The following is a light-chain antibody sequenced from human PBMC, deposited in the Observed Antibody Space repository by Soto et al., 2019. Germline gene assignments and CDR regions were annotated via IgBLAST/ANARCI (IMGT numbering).Light chain of an antibody. CDR1: NIGSKS. CDR2: DDS. V-gene: IGLV3-21*02. CDR3: QVWDSSSDHYV. J-gene: IGLJ1*01. Sequence: SYELTQPPSVSAAPGQTARITCGGANIGSKSVHWYQQKPGQAPVLVVYDDSDRPSGIPERFSGSNSGNAATLTISRVEAGDEADYYCQVWDSSSDHYVFGTGTKVTVL.